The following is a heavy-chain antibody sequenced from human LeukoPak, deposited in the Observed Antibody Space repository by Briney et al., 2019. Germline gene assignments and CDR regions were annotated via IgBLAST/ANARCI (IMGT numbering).Heavy chain of an antibody. D-gene: IGHD6-13*01. V-gene: IGHV1-69*06. CDR1: GGTFSSYD. CDR2: IMPISGTA. J-gene: IGHJ4*02. Sequence: SVKVSCKASGGTFSSYDISWVRQAPGQGLEWMGGIMPISGTANYAQKFQGRVTITADKPTNTAYMELSSLRSEDTAVYYCARLLHPQSTSWFIDYWGQGALVTVST. CDR3: ARLLHPQSTSWFIDY.